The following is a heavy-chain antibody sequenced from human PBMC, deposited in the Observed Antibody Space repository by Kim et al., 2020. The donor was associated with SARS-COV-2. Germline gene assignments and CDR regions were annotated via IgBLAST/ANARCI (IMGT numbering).Heavy chain of an antibody. CDR3: ARNYYGSGSYSIGGY. D-gene: IGHD3-10*01. J-gene: IGHJ4*02. CDR2: INGGNGDA. Sequence: ASVKVSCKASGYTFTNYAMHWVRQAPGQRLEWMGWINGGNGDAQYSEKFQGRVTITRDTSAITVYMELSSLRSEDMAVYFCARNYYGSGSYSIGGYWGQGTLVTVPS. V-gene: IGHV1-3*01. CDR1: GYTFTNYA.